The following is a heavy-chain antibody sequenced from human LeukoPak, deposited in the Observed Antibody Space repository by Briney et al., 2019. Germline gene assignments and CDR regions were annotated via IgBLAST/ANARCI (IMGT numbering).Heavy chain of an antibody. CDR1: GGSISSGGYY. J-gene: IGHJ6*02. CDR3: ARGGSIYYYYGMDV. D-gene: IGHD2/OR15-2a*01. Sequence: PSETLSLTCTVSGGSISSGGYYWSWIRQHPGKGLEWLGYIYYSGSTYYNPSLKSRVTISVDTSKNQFSLKLSSVTAADTAAYYCARGGSIYYYYGMDVWGQGTTVTVSS. CDR2: IYYSGST. V-gene: IGHV4-31*03.